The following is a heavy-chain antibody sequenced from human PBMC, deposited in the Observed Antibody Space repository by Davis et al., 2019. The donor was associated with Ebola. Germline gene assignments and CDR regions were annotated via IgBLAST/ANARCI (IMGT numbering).Heavy chain of an antibody. V-gene: IGHV1-58*01. CDR2: IVVGSGNT. Sequence: AASVKVSCKASGFTFTNSAVQWVRQARGQRLEWIGWIVVGSGNTNYAQKFQERVTITRDMSTSTAYMELGSLRSEDTAVYYCARGYCSNTSCLYYFDYWGQGTLVTVSS. D-gene: IGHD2-2*01. J-gene: IGHJ4*02. CDR3: ARGYCSNTSCLYYFDY. CDR1: GFTFTNSA.